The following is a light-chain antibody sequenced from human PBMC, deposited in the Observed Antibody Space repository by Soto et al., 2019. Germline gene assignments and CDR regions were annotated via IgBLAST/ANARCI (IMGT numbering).Light chain of an antibody. CDR3: QQYGSSPLT. J-gene: IGKJ4*01. Sequence: EIVLTQSPGTLSLSPGERATLSCRASQTVNYSFLAWYQQKPGQAPRLLIYGASSRATGIPDRFSGSGSGTDFTLTISRLEPEDVAVYYCQQYGSSPLTFGGGTKVEIK. V-gene: IGKV3-20*01. CDR1: QTVNYSF. CDR2: GAS.